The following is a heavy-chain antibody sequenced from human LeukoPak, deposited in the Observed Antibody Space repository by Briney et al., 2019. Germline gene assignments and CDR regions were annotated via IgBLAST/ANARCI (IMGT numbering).Heavy chain of an antibody. CDR3: ARTTTVTGADY. D-gene: IGHD4-17*01. CDR2: INHSGST. V-gene: IGHV4-34*01. CDR1: GGSFSGYY. Sequence: PSETLSLTCAVYGGSFSGYYWSWIRQPLGKGLEWIGEINHSGSTNYNPSLKSRVTISVDTSKNQFSLKLSSVTAADTAVYYCARTTTVTGADYWGQGTLVTVSS. J-gene: IGHJ4*02.